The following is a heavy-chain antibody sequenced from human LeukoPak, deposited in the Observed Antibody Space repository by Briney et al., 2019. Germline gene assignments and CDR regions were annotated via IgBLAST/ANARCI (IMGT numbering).Heavy chain of an antibody. CDR2: IYPGDSDT. J-gene: IGHJ4*02. Sequence: GESLQISCKGSGYSSTTYWIGWVRQMPGKGLEWMGIIYPGDSDTRYSPSFQGQVTISADKSISTAYLQWSSLKASDTAMYYCARRGDNSGYYDFDYWGQGTLVTVSS. CDR3: ARRGDNSGYYDFDY. V-gene: IGHV5-51*01. CDR1: GYSSTTYW. D-gene: IGHD3-22*01.